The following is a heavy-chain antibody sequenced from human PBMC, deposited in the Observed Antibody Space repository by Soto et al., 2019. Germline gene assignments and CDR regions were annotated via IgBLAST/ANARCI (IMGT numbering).Heavy chain of an antibody. J-gene: IGHJ4*02. CDR1: GFTFSSYW. Sequence: GGSLRLSCAASGFTFSSYWMHWVRQAPGKGLVWVSRINSDGSSTSYADSVKGRFTISRGNAKNTLYLQMNSLRAEDTAVYYCARVDYYDSSGPLDYWGQGTLVTVSS. V-gene: IGHV3-74*01. CDR3: ARVDYYDSSGPLDY. CDR2: INSDGSST. D-gene: IGHD3-22*01.